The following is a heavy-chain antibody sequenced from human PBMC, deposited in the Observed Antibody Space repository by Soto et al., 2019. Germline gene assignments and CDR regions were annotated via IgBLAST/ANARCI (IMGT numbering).Heavy chain of an antibody. D-gene: IGHD2-15*01. Sequence: GASVKVSCKASGYTFTGYYMHWVRQAPGQGLERMGWINPNSGGTNYAQKFQGWVTMTRDTSISTAYMELSRLRSDDTAVYYCAREWPPLVAASFRSQAFDYWGQGTLVTVSS. J-gene: IGHJ4*02. CDR2: INPNSGGT. CDR3: AREWPPLVAASFRSQAFDY. CDR1: GYTFTGYY. V-gene: IGHV1-2*04.